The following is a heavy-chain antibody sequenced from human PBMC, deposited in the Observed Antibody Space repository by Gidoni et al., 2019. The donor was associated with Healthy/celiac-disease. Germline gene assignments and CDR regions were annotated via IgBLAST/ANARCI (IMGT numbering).Heavy chain of an antibody. CDR2: IYYSGST. V-gene: IGHV4-39*07. Sequence: QLQLQESGPGLVKPSETLSLTCTVSGGSIRSSSYYWGWIRQPPGKGLEWIGSIYYSGSTYYNPSLKSRVTISVDTSKNQFSLKLSSVTAADTAVYYCVPYRDGTGGFDYWGQGTLVTVSS. D-gene: IGHD4-17*01. CDR1: GGSIRSSSYY. J-gene: IGHJ4*02. CDR3: VPYRDGTGGFDY.